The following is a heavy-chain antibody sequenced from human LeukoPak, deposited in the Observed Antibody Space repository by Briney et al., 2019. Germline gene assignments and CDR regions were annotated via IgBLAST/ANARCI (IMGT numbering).Heavy chain of an antibody. CDR2: IYRSGST. D-gene: IGHD3-22*01. V-gene: IGHV4-38-2*02. Sequence: SETLSLTCSVSGYSISSGYYWGWIRQPPGKGLEWIGSIYRSGSTYYNPSLKSRVTVSVDTSKNQFSLKLNSVTAADTAVYYCARVAPTGFDTSGSLPQWGQGTLVTVSS. J-gene: IGHJ4*02. CDR1: GYSISSGYY. CDR3: ARVAPTGFDTSGSLPQ.